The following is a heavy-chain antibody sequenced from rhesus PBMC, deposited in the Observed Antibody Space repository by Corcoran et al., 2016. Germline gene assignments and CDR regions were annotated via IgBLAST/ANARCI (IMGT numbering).Heavy chain of an antibody. J-gene: IGHJ4*01. CDR1: GYSISSGYY. V-gene: IGHV4-99*02. CDR3: AREYYEDDYGYYYPFDY. Sequence: QVQLQESGPGLVKPSETLSLTCAVSGYSISSGYYWGWIRQPPGKGLEYIGYISGSSGSTYYNPSLKSRVTISKDTSKNQFSLKLSSVTAADTAVYYCAREYYEDDYGYYYPFDYWGQGVLVTVSS. CDR2: ISGSSGST. D-gene: IGHD3-9*01.